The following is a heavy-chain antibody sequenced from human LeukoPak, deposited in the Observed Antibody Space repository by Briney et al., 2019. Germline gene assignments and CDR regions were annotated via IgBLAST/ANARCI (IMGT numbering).Heavy chain of an antibody. D-gene: IGHD4-11*01. CDR3: WCRPPYSNGDY. CDR1: GGSFSGYY. V-gene: IGHV4-34*03. CDR2: INHSGST. J-gene: IGHJ4*02. Sequence: SETLSLTCAVYGGSFSGYYWSWLRQPPGRGLEWLGEINHSGSTNYNPSLKSRVTISVEPSKNQFSLKLSSGTAAEPAVYYLWCRPPYSNGDYGGQGTLVTVSS.